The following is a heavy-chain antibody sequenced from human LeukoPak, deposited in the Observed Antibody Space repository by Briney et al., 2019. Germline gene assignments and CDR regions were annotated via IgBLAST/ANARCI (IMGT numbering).Heavy chain of an antibody. D-gene: IGHD3-10*01. V-gene: IGHV3-30*18. CDR2: ISYDGSNK. CDR3: AKDMGRSSMVRGVTDQPYFDY. Sequence: PGRSLRLSCAASGFTFSSYGMHWVRQAPGKGLEWVAVISYDGSNKYYADSVKGRFTISRDNSRNTLYLQMNSLRAEDTAVYYCAKDMGRSSMVRGVTDQPYFDYWGQGTLVTVSS. CDR1: GFTFSSYG. J-gene: IGHJ4*02.